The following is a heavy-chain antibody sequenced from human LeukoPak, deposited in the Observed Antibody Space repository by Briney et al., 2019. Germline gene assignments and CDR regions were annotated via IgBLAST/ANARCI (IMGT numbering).Heavy chain of an antibody. CDR3: AELGITMIGGV. D-gene: IGHD3-10*02. Sequence: QAGGSLRLSCTASGFTFGDYAMTWVRQAPGKGLEWVSYISSSGSTIYYADSVKGPFTISRDNAKNSLYLQMNSLRAEDTAVYYCAELGITMIGGVWGKGTTVTISS. V-gene: IGHV3-48*03. CDR2: ISSSGSTI. CDR1: GFTFGDYA. J-gene: IGHJ6*04.